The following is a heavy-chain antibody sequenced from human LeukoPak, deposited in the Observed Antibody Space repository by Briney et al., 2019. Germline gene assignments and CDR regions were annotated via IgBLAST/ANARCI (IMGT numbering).Heavy chain of an antibody. V-gene: IGHV3-15*01. CDR3: TTENLVLITMIVVANAFDI. CDR2: IKSKTDGGTT. CDR1: GFTFSNAW. J-gene: IGHJ3*02. Sequence: GGSLRLSCAASGFTFSNAWMSWVRQAPGKGLEWVGRIKSKTDGGTTDYAAPVKGRFTISRDDSKNTLYLQMNSLKTEDTAVYYCTTENLVLITMIVVANAFDIWGQGTMVTVSS. D-gene: IGHD3-22*01.